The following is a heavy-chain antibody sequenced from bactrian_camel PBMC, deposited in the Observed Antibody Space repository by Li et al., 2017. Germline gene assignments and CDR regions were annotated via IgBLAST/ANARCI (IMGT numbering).Heavy chain of an antibody. Sequence: VQLVESGGGSVQAGGSLTLSCAVSGGGNMKNCMGWYRQAPGKEREGVAAIATARGNEYYADSVKGRFTISRDNAKNTVYLQMNSLKPEDTAMYYCAARGPYCYTKLSVRDFTYWGQGTQVTVS. D-gene: IGHD2*01. J-gene: IGHJ6*01. V-gene: IGHV3S53*01. CDR2: IATARGNE. CDR1: GGGNMKNC. CDR3: AARGPYCYTKLSVRDFTY.